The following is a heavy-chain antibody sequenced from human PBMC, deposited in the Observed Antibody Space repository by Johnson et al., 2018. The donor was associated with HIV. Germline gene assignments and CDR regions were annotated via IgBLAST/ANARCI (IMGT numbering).Heavy chain of an antibody. J-gene: IGHJ3*02. D-gene: IGHD3-10*01. CDR2: TGTAGDT. V-gene: IGHV3-13*01. CDR1: GLTFSTYD. CDR3: ARDSGVPGNDAFDI. Sequence: MQLVESGGGEVQPGRSLRLSCAASGLTFSTYDMHWVRQATGKGLESVSATGTAGDTYYPGTVKGRFTISGENAKNSLYLQMNSLRAEDPAVYYCARDSGVPGNDAFDIWGQGTMVTVSS.